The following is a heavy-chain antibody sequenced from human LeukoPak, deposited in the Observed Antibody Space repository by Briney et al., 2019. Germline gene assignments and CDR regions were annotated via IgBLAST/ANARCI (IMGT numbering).Heavy chain of an antibody. CDR2: IVVGSGNR. V-gene: IGHV1-58*02. D-gene: IGHD1-14*01. CDR3: AAGTSGRPEYFQH. Sequence: PVKVSCTASGFTFTRSAMQWVRQARGQRLEWIGWIVVGSGNRNYAQKFQERVSITRDMSTGRAYMELSSLRSEDTAVYFCAAGTSGRPEYFQHWGQGTLVTVSS. J-gene: IGHJ1*01. CDR1: GFTFTRSA.